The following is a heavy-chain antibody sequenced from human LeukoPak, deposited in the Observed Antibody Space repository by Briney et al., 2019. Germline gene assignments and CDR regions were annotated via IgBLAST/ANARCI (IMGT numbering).Heavy chain of an antibody. CDR3: AGYYYDSSGYFVFDY. J-gene: IGHJ4*02. CDR2: IIPIFGTA. CDR1: GGTFSSYA. V-gene: IGHV1-69*05. D-gene: IGHD3-22*01. Sequence: SVKVSCKASGGTFSSYAISWVRQAPGQGLKWMGGIIPIFGTANYAQKFQGRVTITTDEFTSTAYMELSSLRSEDTAVYYCAGYYYDSSGYFVFDYWGQGTLVTVSS.